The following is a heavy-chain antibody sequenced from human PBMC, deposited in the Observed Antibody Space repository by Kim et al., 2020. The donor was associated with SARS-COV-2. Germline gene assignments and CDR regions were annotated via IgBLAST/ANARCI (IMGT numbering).Heavy chain of an antibody. D-gene: IGHD3-3*01. CDR1: GFTFSDYY. CDR2: IRSSGSTI. CDR3: ARVTRITIFGVVIIGAFDI. J-gene: IGHJ3*02. Sequence: GGSLRLSCAASGFTFSDYYMSWVRQAPGKGLEWVSNIRSSGSTIYYADSVKGRFTISRDNAKNSLYLQMNSLRAEDTAVYYCARVTRITIFGVVIIGAFDIWGQGTMVPVSS. V-gene: IGHV3-11*01.